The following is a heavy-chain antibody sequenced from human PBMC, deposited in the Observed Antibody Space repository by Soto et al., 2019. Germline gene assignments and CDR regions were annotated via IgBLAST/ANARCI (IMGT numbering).Heavy chain of an antibody. CDR2: ISGSGGST. CDR1: GFTFSSYA. D-gene: IGHD4-4*01. J-gene: IGHJ6*03. CDR3: AKVKEVTYDDYYYYMDV. V-gene: IGHV3-23*01. Sequence: EVQLLESGGGLVQPGGSLRLSCAASGFTFSSYAMSWVRQAPGKGLEWVSAISGSGGSTYYADSVKGRFTISRDNSKNTLYLQMNSLRAEDTAVYYCAKVKEVTYDDYYYYMDVWGKGTTVTVSS.